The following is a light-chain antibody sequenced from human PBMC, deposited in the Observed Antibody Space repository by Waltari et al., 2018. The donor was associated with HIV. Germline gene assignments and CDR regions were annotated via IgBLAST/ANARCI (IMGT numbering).Light chain of an antibody. CDR2: TNY. V-gene: IGLV1-44*01. CDR3: SAWDVSLNGVV. CDR1: SSNIGSRS. J-gene: IGLJ2*01. Sequence: QSVMTQPPSASGNPGQRVTIACSGTSSNIGSRSVNWYQHFPGTDPKLLIFTNYQRPAGVPDRISATKAGISAFMSISGLHSGDEGVYYCSAWDVSLNGVVVGGGTKLTVL.